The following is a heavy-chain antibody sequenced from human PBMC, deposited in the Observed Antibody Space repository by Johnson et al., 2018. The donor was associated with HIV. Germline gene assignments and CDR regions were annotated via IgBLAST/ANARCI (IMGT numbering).Heavy chain of an antibody. D-gene: IGHD2-15*01. CDR1: GFTFRDYG. Sequence: QVQLVESGGGVVQPGRSLRLSCAASGFTFRDYGMHWFRQAPGKGLEWVAVISYDGSNKYYADSVKGRFTISRDNSKNTLYRQMNSLSAEDTAVYYCARGPHEVVVVAATSAFDIWGQGTMVTVSS. V-gene: IGHV3-30*19. CDR3: ARGPHEVVVVAATSAFDI. J-gene: IGHJ3*02. CDR2: ISYDGSNK.